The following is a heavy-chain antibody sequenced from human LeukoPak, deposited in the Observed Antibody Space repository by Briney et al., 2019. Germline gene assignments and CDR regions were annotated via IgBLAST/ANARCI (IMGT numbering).Heavy chain of an antibody. V-gene: IGHV3-33*01. Sequence: GGSLRLSCAASGFTFSSYGMHWVRQAPGKGLEGVAVIWYDGSNKYYADSVKGRFTISRDNSKNTLYLQMNSLRAEDTAVYYCARERAGCFDYWGQGTLVTVSS. J-gene: IGHJ4*02. D-gene: IGHD6-19*01. CDR1: GFTFSSYG. CDR2: IWYDGSNK. CDR3: ARERAGCFDY.